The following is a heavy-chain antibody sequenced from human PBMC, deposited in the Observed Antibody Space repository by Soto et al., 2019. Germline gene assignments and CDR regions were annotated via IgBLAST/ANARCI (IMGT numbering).Heavy chain of an antibody. CDR1: GYTFTGYY. Sequence: ASVKVSCKASGYTFTGYYLHWVRRAPGKGLEWMGWINPNSGGTNYAQKFQGWVTMTRDTSISTAYMELSRLRSDDTAVYYGARGDCSGGSCYGFDIWGQGTMVTVSS. CDR2: INPNSGGT. CDR3: ARGDCSGGSCYGFDI. D-gene: IGHD2-15*01. J-gene: IGHJ3*02. V-gene: IGHV1-2*04.